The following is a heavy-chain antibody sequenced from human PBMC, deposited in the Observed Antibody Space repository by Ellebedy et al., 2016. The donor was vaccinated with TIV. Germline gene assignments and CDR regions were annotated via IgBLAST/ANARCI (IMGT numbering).Heavy chain of an antibody. V-gene: IGHV6-1*01. D-gene: IGHD3-16*01. J-gene: IGHJ6*02. CDR1: GDRVSTDIG. Sequence: SETLSLTCVISGDRVSTDIGWNWLRQSPSRGLEWLGRTYYRSKWNNEYAVSLKSRITINPDTSKNQFPLQLNSVIPDDTAVYYCARGWFGSGMGVWGQGTTVTVSS. CDR3: ARGWFGSGMGV. CDR2: TYYRSKWNN.